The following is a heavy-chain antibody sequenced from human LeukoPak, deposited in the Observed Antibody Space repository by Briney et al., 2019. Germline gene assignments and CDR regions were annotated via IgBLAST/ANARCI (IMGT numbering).Heavy chain of an antibody. Sequence: SETLSLTCTVSGGSISNYYWSWIRQPVGKGLEWIGRIYSSGSTNYNPSIKSRVTMSVDTSKNQFSLKLSSVTAADTAVYYCARQAYDTGYDAFDIWGQGTIVTVSS. CDR2: IYSSGST. CDR1: GGSISNYY. V-gene: IGHV4-4*07. D-gene: IGHD3-22*01. CDR3: ARQAYDTGYDAFDI. J-gene: IGHJ3*02.